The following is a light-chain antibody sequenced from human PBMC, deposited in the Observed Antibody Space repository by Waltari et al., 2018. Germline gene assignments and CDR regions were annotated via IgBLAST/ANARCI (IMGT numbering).Light chain of an antibody. CDR2: DST. J-gene: IGLJ3*02. Sequence: VLTQPLSMSVTPGQTARMTCWGSNLGGKSVHWYQQRPGQAPVLVVHDSTDRPSGIPERVSVSISANTAVLTISRVEVVDEADYYCQVWESSSDQGVFGRGTKLTVL. CDR3: QVWESSSDQGV. CDR1: NLGGKS. V-gene: IGLV3-21*02.